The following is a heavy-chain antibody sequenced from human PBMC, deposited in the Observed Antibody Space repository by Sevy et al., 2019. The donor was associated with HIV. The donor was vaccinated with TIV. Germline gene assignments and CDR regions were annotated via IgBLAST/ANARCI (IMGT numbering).Heavy chain of an antibody. J-gene: IGHJ2*01. CDR1: GFTVSSNY. V-gene: IGHV3-53*01. CDR3: ARESVSYWYFDL. CDR2: IYSGGST. Sequence: GGSLRLSCAASGFTVSSNYMSWVRQAPGKGLEWVSVIYSGGSTYYADSVKGRFTNSRDNSKNTRYLQMNSLSAEDTAGYYCARESVSYWYFDLWGRGTLVTVSS.